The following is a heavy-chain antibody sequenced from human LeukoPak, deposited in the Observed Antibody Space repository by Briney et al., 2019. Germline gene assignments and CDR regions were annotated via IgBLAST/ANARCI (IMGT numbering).Heavy chain of an antibody. J-gene: IGHJ6*03. CDR3: ARTKILTRYYGLLYYYYYYYMDV. CDR1: GYTFTSYG. D-gene: IGHD3-9*01. CDR2: ISAYNGNT. V-gene: IGHV1-18*01. Sequence: ASVKVSCKASGYTFTSYGISWVRQAPGQGLEWMGWISAYNGNTNYAQKLQGRVTMTTDTSTSTAYMELRSLRSDDTAVYYCARTKILTRYYGLLYYYYYYYMDVWGKGTTVTISS.